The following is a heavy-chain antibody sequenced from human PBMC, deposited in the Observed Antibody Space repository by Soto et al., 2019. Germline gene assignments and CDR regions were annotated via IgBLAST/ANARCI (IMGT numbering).Heavy chain of an antibody. D-gene: IGHD5-12*01. J-gene: IGHJ5*02. CDR1: GYTFFTYD. CDR2: ISTYSGDT. V-gene: IGHV1-18*01. Sequence: QVHLVQSGVEVKTPGASVKVSCQASGYTFFTYDISWVRQAPGQGLEWMGWISTYSGDTKYAQKFQGRVTMTTDTSTTTAYLELRSLRSDDTAVYYCARHHGPTTSENWFGPLGQGTLVTVSS. CDR3: ARHHGPTTSENWFGP.